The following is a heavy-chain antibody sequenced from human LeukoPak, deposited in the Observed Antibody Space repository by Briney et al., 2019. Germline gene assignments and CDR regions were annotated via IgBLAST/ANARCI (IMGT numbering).Heavy chain of an antibody. CDR1: GFTFSSYS. J-gene: IGHJ4*02. CDR3: ARDPRRSLHSSGWYDDY. Sequence: GGSLRLSCAASGFTFSSYSMNWVRQAPGKGLEWVSSISSSSSYIYYADSVKGRFTISRDNAKNSLYLQMNSLRAEDTAVYYCARDPRRSLHSSGWYDDYWGQGTLVTVSS. V-gene: IGHV3-21*01. D-gene: IGHD6-19*01. CDR2: ISSSSSYI.